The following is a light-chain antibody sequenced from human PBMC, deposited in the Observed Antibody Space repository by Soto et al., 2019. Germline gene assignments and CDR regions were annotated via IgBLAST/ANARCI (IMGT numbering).Light chain of an antibody. CDR1: NIGSKS. CDR3: QVWDSSADHV. J-gene: IGLJ1*01. Sequence: SYELTQPPSVSVAPGQTARITCGGTNIGSKSVHWYQQKPGQAPVVVVYDDSDRPSGLPERFSGSKSGNTATLTISRVDAGDEADYYCQVWDSSADHVFGTGTKLTVL. CDR2: DDS. V-gene: IGLV3-21*02.